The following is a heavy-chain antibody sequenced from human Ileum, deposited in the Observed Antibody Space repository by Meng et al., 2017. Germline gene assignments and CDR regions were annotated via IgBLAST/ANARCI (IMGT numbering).Heavy chain of an antibody. D-gene: IGHD7-27*01. J-gene: IGHJ4*02. Sequence: ASVKVSCKASGYTFTTYDINWVRQATGQGLGCMGWVSPSSRNTRYAQKFQSRVTMTRDTSISTVYMELTSLKSDDTDGYYCASGLGHLGDYWGQGTLVTVSS. CDR3: ASGLGHLGDY. CDR2: VSPSSRNT. V-gene: IGHV1-8*01. CDR1: GYTFTTYD.